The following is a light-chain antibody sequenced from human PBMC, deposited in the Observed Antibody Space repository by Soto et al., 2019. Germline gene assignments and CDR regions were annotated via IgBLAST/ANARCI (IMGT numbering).Light chain of an antibody. V-gene: IGLV2-14*03. CDR2: DVS. Sequence: QSVLTXPASVSGSPGQSITITCTGTRSDIGAYNFVSWYQRHPGEVPKLMLYDVSIRPSGVSNRFSGSKSGNTASLTISGLQAEDEADYYCTSWTTSTTMIFGGGTKVTVL. CDR3: TSWTTSTTMI. J-gene: IGLJ2*01. CDR1: RSDIGAYNF.